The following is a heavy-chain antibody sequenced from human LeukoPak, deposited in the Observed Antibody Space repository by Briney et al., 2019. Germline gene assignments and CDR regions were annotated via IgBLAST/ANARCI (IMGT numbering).Heavy chain of an antibody. CDR3: ASSQWASVAHNY. CDR1: GFTFSSYW. V-gene: IGHV3-7*01. Sequence: GGSLRLSCAASGFTFSSYWMSWVRQAPGKGLEGVANIKPDGRERYYVDSVKGRFTISRDNAKNSLYLQMNSLRAEDTALYYCASSQWASVAHNYWGQGALVTVSS. J-gene: IGHJ4*02. CDR2: IKPDGRER. D-gene: IGHD6-19*01.